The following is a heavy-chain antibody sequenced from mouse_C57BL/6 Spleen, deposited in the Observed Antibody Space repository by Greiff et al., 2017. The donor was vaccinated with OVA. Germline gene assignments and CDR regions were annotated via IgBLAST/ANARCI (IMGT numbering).Heavy chain of an antibody. CDR3: ARQWVTRERYFDY. CDR2: ISSGSSTI. Sequence: EVKVVESGGGLVKPGGSLKLSCAASGFTFSDYGMHWVRQAPEKGLEWVAYISSGSSTIYYADTVKGRFTISRDNAKNTLFLQMTSLRSEDTAMYYCARQWVTRERYFDYWGQGTTLTVSS. CDR1: GFTFSDYG. D-gene: IGHD2-2*01. V-gene: IGHV5-17*01. J-gene: IGHJ2*01.